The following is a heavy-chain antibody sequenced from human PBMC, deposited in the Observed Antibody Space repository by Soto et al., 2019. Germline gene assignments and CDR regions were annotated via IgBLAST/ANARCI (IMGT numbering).Heavy chain of an antibody. CDR1: GFTFSSYG. J-gene: IGHJ3*02. Sequence: QVQLVESGGGVVQPGRSLRLSCAAPGFTFSSYGMHWVRQAPGKGLEWVAVIWYDGSNKYYADSVKGRFTISRDNSKNTLYLQMNSLRAEDTAVYYCARDPWELLAFDIWGQGTMVTVSS. CDR2: IWYDGSNK. CDR3: ARDPWELLAFDI. V-gene: IGHV3-33*01. D-gene: IGHD1-26*01.